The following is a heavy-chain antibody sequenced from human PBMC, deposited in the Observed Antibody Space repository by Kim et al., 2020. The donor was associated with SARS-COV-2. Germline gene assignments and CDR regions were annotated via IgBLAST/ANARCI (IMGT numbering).Heavy chain of an antibody. CDR2: INHSGST. J-gene: IGHJ2*01. Sequence: SETLSLTCAVYGGSFSGYYWSWIRQPPGKGLEWIGEINHSGSTNYNPSLKSRVTISVDTSKNQFSLKLSSVTAADTAVYYCARAMIVGATPWYFDLWGRGTLVTVSS. V-gene: IGHV4-34*01. CDR1: GGSFSGYY. CDR3: ARAMIVGATPWYFDL. D-gene: IGHD1-26*01.